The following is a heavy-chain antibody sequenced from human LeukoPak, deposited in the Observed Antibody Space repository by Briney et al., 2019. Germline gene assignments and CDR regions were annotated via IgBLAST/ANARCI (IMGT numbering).Heavy chain of an antibody. CDR1: GFTFRSYE. CDR2: ISGSGSTI. V-gene: IGHV3-48*03. CDR3: ARDRKEADYDFWSGGYELDY. Sequence: QSGGSLRLSCAASGFTFRSYEMNWVRQAPGKGLEWISYISGSGSTIYSADSVKGRFTISRDNAKNSLYLQMNSLRAEDTAVYYCARDRKEADYDFWSGGYELDYWGQGTLVTVSS. J-gene: IGHJ4*02. D-gene: IGHD3-3*01.